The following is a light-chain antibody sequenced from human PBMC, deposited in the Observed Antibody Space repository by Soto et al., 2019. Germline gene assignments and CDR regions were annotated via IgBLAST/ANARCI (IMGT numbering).Light chain of an antibody. V-gene: IGKV3-15*01. CDR1: QSVGSR. Sequence: EIVMTQSPATLSVSPGERATLSCRASQSVGSRLAWYQQKPGQAPRLLIYGASTRATSIPARFSGSGSGTELTLTISSLQSEDFAVYYCQQYNDRPLTLGGGAKVEI. CDR2: GAS. J-gene: IGKJ4*01. CDR3: QQYNDRPLT.